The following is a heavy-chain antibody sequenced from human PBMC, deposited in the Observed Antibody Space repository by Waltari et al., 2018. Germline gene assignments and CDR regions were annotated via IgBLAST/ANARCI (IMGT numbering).Heavy chain of an antibody. Sequence: QVQLQESGPGLVKPSETLSLTCTVSGGSISDYYWSWIRQPQGKGLEWMGCIYYSASTNSTPSLKSRFTISVDTSKSQFSLKLRSVIAADPAVYFCARIRGYYYDSSGFDYWGQGTLVTVSS. CDR1: GGSISDYY. CDR3: ARIRGYYYDSSGFDY. CDR2: IYYSAST. D-gene: IGHD3-22*01. J-gene: IGHJ4*02. V-gene: IGHV4-59*01.